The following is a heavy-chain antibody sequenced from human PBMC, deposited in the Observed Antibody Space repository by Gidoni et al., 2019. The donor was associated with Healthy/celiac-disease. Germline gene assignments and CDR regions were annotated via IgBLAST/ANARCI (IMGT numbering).Heavy chain of an antibody. D-gene: IGHD4-17*01. V-gene: IGHV4-4*07. CDR2: ICTSGST. J-gene: IGHJ4*02. CDR3: ARDLSVTHRAFDY. Sequence: QVQLQESGPGLVKPSETLSLTCTVSGGSISSYYWSWIRQPAGKGLEWIGRICTSGSTNDIPSLKSRVTMSVDTSKNQFSLKLSSVTAADTAVYYCARDLSVTHRAFDYWGQGTLVTVSS. CDR1: GGSISSYY.